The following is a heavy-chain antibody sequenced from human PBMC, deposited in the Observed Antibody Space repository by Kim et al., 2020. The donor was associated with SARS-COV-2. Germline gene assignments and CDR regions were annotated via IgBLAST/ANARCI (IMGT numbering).Heavy chain of an antibody. V-gene: IGHV3-23*01. CDR2: ISGSGGLT. D-gene: IGHD5-18*01. CDR3: AKVTQSGRGYSYGYGMDV. Sequence: GGSLRLSCAASGFTFSNFAMNWVRQAPGKGLEWVSGISGSGGLTYYTDSVKGRFTISRDNSKSTLYLQMNSMRVEDAAEYYCAKVTQSGRGYSYGYGMDVWGQGTTVTVSS. CDR1: GFTFSNFA. J-gene: IGHJ6*02.